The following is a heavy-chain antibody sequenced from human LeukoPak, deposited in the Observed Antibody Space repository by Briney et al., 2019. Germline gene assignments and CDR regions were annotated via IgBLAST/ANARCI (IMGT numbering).Heavy chain of an antibody. J-gene: IGHJ5*02. CDR3: ALLGEELTMMSWFDP. Sequence: ASAKVSCKASGYTFTSYGISWVRQAPGQGLEWMGWISAYNGNTNYAQKLQGRVTMTTDTSTSTAYMELRSLRSDDTAVYYCALLGEELTMMSWFDPWGQGTLVTVSS. CDR2: ISAYNGNT. CDR1: GYTFTSYG. V-gene: IGHV1-18*01. D-gene: IGHD3-22*01.